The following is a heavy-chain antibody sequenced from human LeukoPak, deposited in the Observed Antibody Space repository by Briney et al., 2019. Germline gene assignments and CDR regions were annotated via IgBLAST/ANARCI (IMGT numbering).Heavy chain of an antibody. CDR1: GFTFSNAW. J-gene: IGHJ3*02. CDR2: IKSKADGGTT. D-gene: IGHD4-11*01. Sequence: GGSLRLSCTASGFTFSNAWMSWVRQAPGKGLEWVGRIKSKADGGTTDYAAPVKGRITISRDDSKNTLYLQMNSLKTEDTAVYYCAKVRLQWDAFDIWGQGTMVTVSS. CDR3: AKVRLQWDAFDI. V-gene: IGHV3-15*01.